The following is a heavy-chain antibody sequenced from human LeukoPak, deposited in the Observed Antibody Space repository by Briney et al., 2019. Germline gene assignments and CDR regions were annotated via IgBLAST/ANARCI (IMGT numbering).Heavy chain of an antibody. Sequence: GGSLRLSCAASGFTVSNNYMSWVRQAPGKGLEWVSVIYSGGSTYYADSVKGRFTISRDNSKNTLYLQMNSLRAEDTAVYYCARVPLTTVTTEWFDPWGQGTLVTVSS. CDR1: GFTVSNNY. CDR3: ARVPLTTVTTEWFDP. D-gene: IGHD4-17*01. V-gene: IGHV3-66*01. J-gene: IGHJ5*02. CDR2: IYSGGST.